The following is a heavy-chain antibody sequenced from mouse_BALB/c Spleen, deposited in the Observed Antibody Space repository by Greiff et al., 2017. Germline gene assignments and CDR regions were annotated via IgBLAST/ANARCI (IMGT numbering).Heavy chain of an antibody. V-gene: IGHV3-6*02. J-gene: IGHJ4*01. CDR2: ISYDGSN. CDR1: GYSITSGYY. D-gene: IGHD2-4*01. Sequence: VQLVESGPGLVKPSQSLSLTCSVTGYSITSGYYWNWIRQFPGNKLEWMGYISYDGSNNYNPSLKNRISITRDTSKNQFFLKLNSVTTEDTATYYCARGDYSYAMDYWGQGTSVTVSS. CDR3: ARGDYSYAMDY.